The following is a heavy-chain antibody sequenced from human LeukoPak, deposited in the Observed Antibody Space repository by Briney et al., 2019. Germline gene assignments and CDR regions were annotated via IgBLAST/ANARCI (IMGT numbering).Heavy chain of an antibody. Sequence: SETLSLTCTVSGGSISSSNYYWGWIRQPPGKGLEWIGSIYYSGSTYYNPSLKSRVTISVDTSKDQFSLKLSSVTAADTAVYYCARVYGLGGGRWDYFDYWGQGTLVTVSS. J-gene: IGHJ4*02. D-gene: IGHD2-15*01. CDR3: ARVYGLGGGRWDYFDY. CDR2: IYYSGST. CDR1: GGSISSSNYY. V-gene: IGHV4-39*01.